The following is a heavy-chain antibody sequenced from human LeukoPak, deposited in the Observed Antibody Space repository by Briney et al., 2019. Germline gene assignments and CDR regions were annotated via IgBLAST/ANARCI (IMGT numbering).Heavy chain of an antibody. D-gene: IGHD3-22*01. Sequence: GESLRLSCAASGLTFSDYYMTWIRQAPGKGLEWVSSISGTGTTIYSADSVRGRFTVSRDNARNSLFLHMNSLRAEDTAVYYCAVQITMIVVVPYFDYWGQGTLVTVSS. CDR2: ISGTGTTI. CDR1: GLTFSDYY. CDR3: AVQITMIVVVPYFDY. J-gene: IGHJ4*02. V-gene: IGHV3-11*04.